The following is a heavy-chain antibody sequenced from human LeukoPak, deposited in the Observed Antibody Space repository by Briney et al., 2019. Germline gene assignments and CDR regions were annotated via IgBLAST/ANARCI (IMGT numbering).Heavy chain of an antibody. CDR1: GFTVSSNY. CDR2: IYSGGST. D-gene: IGHD3-22*01. Sequence: GGSLRLSCAASGFTVSSNYMSWVRQAPGKGLEWVSVIYSGGSTYYADSVKGRFTISRDNSKNTLYLQMNSLRAEDTAVYYCARDTYHYDSSGQDAFDIWGQGTMVTVSS. CDR3: ARDTYHYDSSGQDAFDI. J-gene: IGHJ3*02. V-gene: IGHV3-66*01.